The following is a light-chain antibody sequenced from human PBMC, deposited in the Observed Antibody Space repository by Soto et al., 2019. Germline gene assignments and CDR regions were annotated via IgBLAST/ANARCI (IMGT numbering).Light chain of an antibody. CDR1: QSLLYNNTYNY. J-gene: IGKJ1*01. CDR2: FGS. Sequence: EIVMTQSPLTLPVTPGEPASISCRSSQSLLYNNTYNYLDWYVQKPGQSPQLLIYFGSNRAHGVPDRFSGSGSGTDFTLKINRVEAEDVGTYYCMQALQSLTFGQGTKVDI. V-gene: IGKV2-28*01. CDR3: MQALQSLT.